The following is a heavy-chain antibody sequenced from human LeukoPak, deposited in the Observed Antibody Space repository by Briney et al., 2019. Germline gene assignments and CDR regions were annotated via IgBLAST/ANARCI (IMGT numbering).Heavy chain of an antibody. CDR1: GYSISSDNY. V-gene: IGHV4-38-2*01. D-gene: IGHD3-22*01. CDR2: IYHSGST. J-gene: IGHJ4*02. CDR3: ARAPRDSSSSNYMRRFDY. Sequence: PSETLSLTCAVSGYSISSDNYWVWIRQPPGQGLEWTGGIYHSGSTYYNPSLRSRVTMSVDTSKNQFSLKLSSVTAADTAVYYCARAPRDSSSSNYMRRFDYWGQGTLVTVSS.